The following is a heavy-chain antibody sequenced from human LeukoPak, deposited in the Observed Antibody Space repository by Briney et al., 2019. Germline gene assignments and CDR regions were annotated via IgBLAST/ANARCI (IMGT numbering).Heavy chain of an antibody. Sequence: GGSLRLSCGASGFTFNSSAIHWVRQGPGKGLEWVAYIAHHGNNKYYADSVKGRFTISRDNSKGSLYLQMNSLRADDTAVYYCAKDGSWSCTDWGQGTLVRVSS. CDR1: GFTFNSSA. CDR3: AKDGSWSCTD. CDR2: IAHHGNNK. J-gene: IGHJ4*02. V-gene: IGHV3-30*02. D-gene: IGHD2-8*02.